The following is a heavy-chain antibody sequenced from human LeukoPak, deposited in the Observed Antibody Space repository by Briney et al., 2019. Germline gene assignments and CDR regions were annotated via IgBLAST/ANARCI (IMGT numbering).Heavy chain of an antibody. CDR2: IYYSGST. CDR1: GGSISSSSYY. V-gene: IGHV4-39*07. Sequence: SETLSLTCTVSGGSISSSSYYWGWIRQPPGKGLEWIGSIYYSGSTYYNPSLKSRVTMSVDTSKNQFSLKLSSVTAADTAVYYCAREEWSGSDYWGQGTLVTVSS. J-gene: IGHJ4*02. D-gene: IGHD3-3*01. CDR3: AREEWSGSDY.